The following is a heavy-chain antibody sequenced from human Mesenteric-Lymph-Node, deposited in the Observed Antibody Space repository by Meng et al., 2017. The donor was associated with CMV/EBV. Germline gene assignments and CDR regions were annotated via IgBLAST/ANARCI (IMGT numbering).Heavy chain of an antibody. D-gene: IGHD5-24*01. J-gene: IGHJ6*02. Sequence: GESLKISCAASGFTFSNAWMSWVRQAPGKGLEWVGRIKSKTDGGTTDYAAPVKGRFTISRDDSKNTLYLQMNSLKTEDTAVYYCTTGVRAREQFNYYHYYGMDVWGQGTTVTVSS. CDR1: GFTFSNAW. CDR2: IKSKTDGGTT. V-gene: IGHV3-15*01. CDR3: TTGVRAREQFNYYHYYGMDV.